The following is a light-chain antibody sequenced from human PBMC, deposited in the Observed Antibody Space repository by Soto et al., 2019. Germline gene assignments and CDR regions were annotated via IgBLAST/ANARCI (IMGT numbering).Light chain of an antibody. J-gene: IGLJ3*02. Sequence: QSVLTQPPSASGTPGQRVTISCSGSGSDIGSNPVHWHQQLPGAAPKLLIYDNNKRPSGTPDRFSGSKSGTSATLGITGLQTGDEADYYCGTWDTGLVWVFGGGT. V-gene: IGLV1-51*01. CDR1: GSDIGSNP. CDR2: DNN. CDR3: GTWDTGLVWV.